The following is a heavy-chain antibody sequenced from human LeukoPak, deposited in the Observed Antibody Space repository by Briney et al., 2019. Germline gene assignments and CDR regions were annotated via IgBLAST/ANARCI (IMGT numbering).Heavy chain of an antibody. V-gene: IGHV4-34*01. CDR2: INHSGST. CDR3: AREIGYSSWGIRLDY. Sequence: SETLSLTCAVYGGSFSGYYWSWIRQPPGKGLEWIGEINHSGSTNYNPSLKSRVTISVDTSKNQFSLKLSSVTAADTAVYYCAREIGYSSWGIRLDYWGQGTLVTVSS. J-gene: IGHJ4*02. D-gene: IGHD6-6*01. CDR1: GGSFSGYY.